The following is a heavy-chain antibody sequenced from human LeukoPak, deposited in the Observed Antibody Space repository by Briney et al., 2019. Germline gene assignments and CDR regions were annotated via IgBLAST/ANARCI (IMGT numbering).Heavy chain of an antibody. CDR3: AREYCSSTSCFVTDNWFDP. CDR2: IYTSGST. J-gene: IGHJ5*02. V-gene: IGHV4-4*07. D-gene: IGHD2-2*01. Sequence: SETLSLTCTVSGGSISSYYRSWIRQPAGKGLEWIGRIYTSGSTNYNPSLKSRVTMSVDTSKNQFSLKLSSVTAADTAVYYCAREYCSSTSCFVTDNWFDPWGQGTLVTVSS. CDR1: GGSISSYY.